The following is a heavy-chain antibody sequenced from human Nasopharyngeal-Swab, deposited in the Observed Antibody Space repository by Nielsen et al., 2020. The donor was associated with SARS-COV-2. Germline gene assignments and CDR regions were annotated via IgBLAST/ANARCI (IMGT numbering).Heavy chain of an antibody. V-gene: IGHV3-9*01. J-gene: IGHJ3*02. CDR2: ISWNSGSI. Sequence: WIRQPPGKGLEWVSGISWNSGSIGYADSVKGRFTISRDNAKNSLYLQMNSLRAEDTALHYCAKGAIFDIWGQGTMVTVSS. CDR3: AKGAIFDI.